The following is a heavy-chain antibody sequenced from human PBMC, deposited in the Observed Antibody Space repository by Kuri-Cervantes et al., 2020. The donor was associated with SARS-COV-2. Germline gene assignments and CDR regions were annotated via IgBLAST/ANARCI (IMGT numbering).Heavy chain of an antibody. CDR1: GFTFGDYA. V-gene: IGHV3-49*04. J-gene: IGHJ4*02. CDR3: AKMQIRTIALMPMVRGRNFDH. Sequence: GESLKISCTASGFTFGDYAMSWVRQAPGKGLEWVGFIRSKAYGGTTEYAASVKGRFTISRDDSKSIAYLQMNSLGAEDTAVYYCAKMQIRTIALMPMVRGRNFDHWGQGTLVTVSS. CDR2: IRSKAYGGTT. D-gene: IGHD3-10*01.